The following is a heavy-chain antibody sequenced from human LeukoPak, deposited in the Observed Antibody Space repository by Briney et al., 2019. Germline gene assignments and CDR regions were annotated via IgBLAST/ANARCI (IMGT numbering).Heavy chain of an antibody. V-gene: IGHV3-7*01. CDR1: GFTFSSYW. Sequence: GGSLRLSCAASGFTFSSYWMSWVRQAPGKGLEWVANIKQDGSEKYYVDSVRGRFTISRDNAKNSLYLQMNSLRAEDTAVYYCARDLYCSSTSCYWWDDAFDIWGQGTMVTVSS. CDR3: ARDLYCSSTSCYWWDDAFDI. D-gene: IGHD2-2*01. J-gene: IGHJ3*02. CDR2: IKQDGSEK.